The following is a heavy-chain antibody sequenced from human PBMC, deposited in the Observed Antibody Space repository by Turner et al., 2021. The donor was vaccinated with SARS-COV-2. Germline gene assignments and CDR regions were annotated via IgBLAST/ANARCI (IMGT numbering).Heavy chain of an antibody. V-gene: IGHV4-4*09. Sequence: QAQLQESGPGLVRPSETLSLSCSVSGGSIQSYYWAWLRQRPGMGTELIEDISTSSSANYKSSVKCRVTIRTDTSNNQVILRLTSITGADTAMYFCARGGKDNQINGNWYFDLWGRGIMVTVSS. D-gene: IGHD1-1*01. J-gene: IGHJ2*01. CDR3: ARGGKDNQINGNWYFDL. CDR1: GGSIQSYY. CDR2: ISTSSSA.